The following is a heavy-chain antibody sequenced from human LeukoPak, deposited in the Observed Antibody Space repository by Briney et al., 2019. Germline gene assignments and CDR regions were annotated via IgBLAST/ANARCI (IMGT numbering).Heavy chain of an antibody. Sequence: GGSLRLSCAASGFTFSRYSMNWVRQAPGKGLEWVSSISSSSSYIYYADSVKGRFTISRDNAKNSLYLQMNSLRAEDTAVYYCARGGNSGPYFDYWGQGTLVTVSS. D-gene: IGHD4-23*01. V-gene: IGHV3-21*01. J-gene: IGHJ4*02. CDR2: ISSSSSYI. CDR3: ARGGNSGPYFDY. CDR1: GFTFSRYS.